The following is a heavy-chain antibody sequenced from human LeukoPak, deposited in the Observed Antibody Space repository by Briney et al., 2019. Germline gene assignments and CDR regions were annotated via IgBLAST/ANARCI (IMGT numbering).Heavy chain of an antibody. Sequence: GGSLRLSCAATGFSFSNSWMSWVRQAPGKGPEWLANINQDGSTKNYVDAVDGRFTISRDNAKNSLYLQMNSLRAEDTAVYYCTRDFAFQRFDYWGQGTLVTVSS. D-gene: IGHD1-1*01. CDR2: INQDGSTK. V-gene: IGHV3-7*01. CDR3: TRDFAFQRFDY. J-gene: IGHJ4*02. CDR1: GFSFSNSW.